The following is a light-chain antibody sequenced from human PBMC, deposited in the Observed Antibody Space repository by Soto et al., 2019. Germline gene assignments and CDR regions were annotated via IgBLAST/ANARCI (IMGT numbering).Light chain of an antibody. V-gene: IGKV1-5*01. J-gene: IGKJ1*01. CDR1: QSISNW. CDR2: HAS. Sequence: IHMTQSPSTLPASVGDRVTITFRASQSISNWLAWYQQKPGTAPKVLIYHASNLQSGVPSRFSGSGSGTEFPLTVTSINPEDFATYFCQQYDKYSTFGHGTKVDIK. CDR3: QQYDKYST.